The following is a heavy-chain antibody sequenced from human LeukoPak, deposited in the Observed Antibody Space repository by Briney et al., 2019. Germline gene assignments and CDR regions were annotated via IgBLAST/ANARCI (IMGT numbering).Heavy chain of an antibody. D-gene: IGHD3-10*01. J-gene: IGHJ6*02. V-gene: IGHV4-39*07. CDR1: GGSISSSSYY. CDR3: ARDTYYYGSGSWVPYYYGMDV. CDR2: IYYSGST. Sequence: SETLSLTCTVSGGSISSSSYYWGWIRQPPGKGLEWIGSIYYSGSTYYNPSLKSRVTISVDTSKNQFSLKLSSVTAADTAVYYCARDTYYYGSGSWVPYYYGMDVWGQGTTVTVSS.